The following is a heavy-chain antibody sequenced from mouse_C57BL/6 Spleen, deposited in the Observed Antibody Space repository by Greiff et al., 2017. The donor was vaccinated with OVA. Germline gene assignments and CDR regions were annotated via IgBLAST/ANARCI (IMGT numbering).Heavy chain of an antibody. CDR2: ISYDGSN. J-gene: IGHJ3*01. Sequence: EVKLQESGPGLVKPSQSLSLTCSVTGYSITSGYYWNWIRQFPGNKLEWMGYISYDGSNNYNPSLKNRISITRDTSKNQFFLTLNSVTTEDTATYYCAREGTGLAWFAYWGQGTLVTVSA. CDR1: GYSITSGYY. V-gene: IGHV3-6*01. D-gene: IGHD4-1*01. CDR3: AREGTGLAWFAY.